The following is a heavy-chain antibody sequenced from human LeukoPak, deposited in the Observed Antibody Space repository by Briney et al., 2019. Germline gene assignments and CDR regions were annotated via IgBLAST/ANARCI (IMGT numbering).Heavy chain of an antibody. CDR1: GFTFSSYA. CDR3: ARGYSGYDSVDY. V-gene: IGHV3-66*01. Sequence: QTGGSLRLSCAASGFTFSSYAMSWVRQAPGKGLEWVSVIYSGGSTYYADSVKGRFTISRDNSKNTLYLQMNSLRAEDTAVYYCARGYSGYDSVDYWGQGTLVTVSS. J-gene: IGHJ4*02. D-gene: IGHD5-12*01. CDR2: IYSGGST.